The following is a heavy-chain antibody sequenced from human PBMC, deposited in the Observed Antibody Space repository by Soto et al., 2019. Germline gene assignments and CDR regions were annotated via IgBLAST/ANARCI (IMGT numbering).Heavy chain of an antibody. CDR1: GFTFDDYA. J-gene: IGHJ3*02. Sequence: GGSLRLSCAASGFTFDDYAMHWVRQAPGKGLEWVSGISWNSGSIGYADSVKGRFTISRDNAKNSLYLQMNSLRAEDTALYYCAKDQKFGYSYGYGAFDIWGQGTMVTVSS. D-gene: IGHD5-18*01. V-gene: IGHV3-9*01. CDR3: AKDQKFGYSYGYGAFDI. CDR2: ISWNSGSI.